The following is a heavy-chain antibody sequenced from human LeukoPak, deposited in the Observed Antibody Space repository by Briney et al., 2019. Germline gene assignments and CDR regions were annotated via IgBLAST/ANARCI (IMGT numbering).Heavy chain of an antibody. CDR3: AREQSRCSSTSCYTDNDAFDI. Sequence: GALVKVSCKASGYTFTSYDINWVRQATGQGLEWMGWMNPNSGNTGYAQKFQGRVTMTRNTSISTAYMELSSLRSEDTAVYYCAREQSRCSSTSCYTDNDAFDIWGQGTMVTVSS. V-gene: IGHV1-8*01. CDR1: GYTFTSYD. CDR2: MNPNSGNT. D-gene: IGHD2-2*02. J-gene: IGHJ3*02.